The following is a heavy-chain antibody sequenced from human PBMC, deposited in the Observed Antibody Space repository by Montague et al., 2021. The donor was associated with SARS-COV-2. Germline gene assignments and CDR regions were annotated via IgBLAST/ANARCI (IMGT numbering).Heavy chain of an antibody. Sequence: SETLSLTCTVSGGSISSSRYYWGWIRQPPGKGLEWIGSLYYTGSTYYNPSLKSRVTISIDTSKNQFSLKLSSVTAADTAVYYCARDSNCWYYCFDPWGQGTLVTVSS. D-gene: IGHD6-13*01. J-gene: IGHJ5*02. CDR3: ARDSNCWYYCFDP. CDR1: GGSISSSRYY. V-gene: IGHV4-39*01. CDR2: LYYTGST.